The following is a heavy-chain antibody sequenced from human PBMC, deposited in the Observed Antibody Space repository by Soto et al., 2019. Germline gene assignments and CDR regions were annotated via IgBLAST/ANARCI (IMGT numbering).Heavy chain of an antibody. V-gene: IGHV4-39*01. CDR2: IYYSGST. J-gene: IGHJ4*02. D-gene: IGHD1-26*01. CDR3: ARHYIGTRVDY. CDR1: GGSISSSSYY. Sequence: SETLSLTCTVSGGSISSSSYYWGWIRQPPGKGLEWIGSIYYSGSTYYNPSLKSRVTISVDTSKNQFSLKLSSVTAADTAVYYCARHYIGTRVDYWGQGTLVTVSS.